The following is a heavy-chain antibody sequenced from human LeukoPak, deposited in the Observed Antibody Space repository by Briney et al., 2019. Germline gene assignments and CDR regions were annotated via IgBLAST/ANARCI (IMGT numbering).Heavy chain of an antibody. D-gene: IGHD1-1*01. CDR1: GFTFSDYD. V-gene: IGHV3-13*01. J-gene: IGHJ4*02. Sequence: GGSLRLSCAASGFTFSDYDMHWVRQATGKGLEWASAIGTAGDTYYTGSVKGRFTISRENAKNSLYLQMNSLRAGDTAVYSCARVAKERVGGVYYFDYWGQGTLVTASS. CDR3: ARVAKERVGGVYYFDY. CDR2: IGTAGDT.